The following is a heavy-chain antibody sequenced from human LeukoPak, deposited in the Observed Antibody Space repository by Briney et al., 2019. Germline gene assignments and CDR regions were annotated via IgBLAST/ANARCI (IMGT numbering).Heavy chain of an antibody. CDR1: GFTFSSYA. Sequence: PGGSLRLSCAASGFTFSSYAMSWVRQAPGKGLEWVSGISVSGGSTYYADSVKGRFTISRDNAKNSLYLQMNSLRAEDTAVYYCARDQRYCSSSSCPWEPFDYWGQGTLVTVSS. D-gene: IGHD2-2*01. CDR3: ARDQRYCSSSSCPWEPFDY. J-gene: IGHJ4*02. CDR2: ISVSGGST. V-gene: IGHV3-23*01.